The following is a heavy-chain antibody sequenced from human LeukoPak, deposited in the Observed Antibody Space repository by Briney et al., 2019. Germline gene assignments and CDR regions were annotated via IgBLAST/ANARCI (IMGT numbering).Heavy chain of an antibody. CDR1: GGSISSGGYY. J-gene: IGHJ4*02. V-gene: IGHV4-31*03. Sequence: PSETLSLTCTVSGGSISSGGYYWSWIRQHPGKGLEWIGYIYYSGSTYYNPSLKSRVTISVDTSKNQSSLKLSSVTAADTAVYYCARYSIRYYFDYWGQGTLVTVSS. CDR3: ARYSIRYYFDY. D-gene: IGHD4-11*01. CDR2: IYYSGST.